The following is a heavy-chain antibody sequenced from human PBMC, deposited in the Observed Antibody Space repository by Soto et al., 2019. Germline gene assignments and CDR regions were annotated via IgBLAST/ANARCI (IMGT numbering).Heavy chain of an antibody. CDR2: MNPNSGNT. D-gene: IGHD2-2*01. CDR1: GYTFTSYD. Sequence: ASVKVSCKASGYTFTSYDINWVRQATGQGLEWMGWMNPNSGNTGYAQKFQGRVTMTRNTSISTAYMELSSLRSEDTAVYYCARYCSSTSCPYYYYYYMDVWGKGTTGTVSS. J-gene: IGHJ6*03. CDR3: ARYCSSTSCPYYYYYYMDV. V-gene: IGHV1-8*02.